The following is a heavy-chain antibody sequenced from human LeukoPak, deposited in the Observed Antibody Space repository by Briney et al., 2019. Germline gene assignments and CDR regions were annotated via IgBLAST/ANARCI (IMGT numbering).Heavy chain of an antibody. CDR3: AKGAGIAVAGNWFDP. D-gene: IGHD6-19*01. Sequence: GGSLRLSCAASGFTFDDYAMHWVRQAPGKGPEWVSGISWNSGSIGYADSVKGRFTISRDNAKNSLYLQMNSLRAEDTALYYCAKGAGIAVAGNWFDPWGQGTLVTVSS. CDR1: GFTFDDYA. CDR2: ISWNSGSI. J-gene: IGHJ5*02. V-gene: IGHV3-9*01.